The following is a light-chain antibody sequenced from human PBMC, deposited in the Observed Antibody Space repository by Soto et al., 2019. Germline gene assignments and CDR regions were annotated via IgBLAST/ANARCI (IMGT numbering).Light chain of an antibody. CDR2: ATS. V-gene: IGKV3-20*01. J-gene: IGKJ1*01. CDR1: QTISNIY. Sequence: EIVLTQSPGTLSLSPGERATLSCRTSQTISNIYLAWYQQRPGQAPRLLIYATSNTTTGIPDRFSGGGSGTDFSLTISRLQPEDSAVYFCQYCGSSPRAFGQGTKVELK. CDR3: QYCGSSPRA.